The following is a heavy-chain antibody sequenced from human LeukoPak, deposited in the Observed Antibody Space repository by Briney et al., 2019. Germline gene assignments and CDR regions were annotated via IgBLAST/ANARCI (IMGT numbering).Heavy chain of an antibody. V-gene: IGHV3-23*01. J-gene: IGHJ4*02. CDR3: AKDTSIGKYCTNGVCSPFDY. D-gene: IGHD2-8*01. CDR1: GFTFSSYA. CDR2: ISDSGDYT. Sequence: GGSLRLSCAGSGFTFSSYALSWVRQAPGQGLEWVSVISDSGDYTSYADSVRGRFTISRDNSRNTLYLQMISLRPEDTAVYYCAKDTSIGKYCTNGVCSPFDYWGQGTLVTVSS.